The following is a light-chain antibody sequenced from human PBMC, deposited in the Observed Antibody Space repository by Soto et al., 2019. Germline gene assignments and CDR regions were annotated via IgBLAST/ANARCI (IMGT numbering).Light chain of an antibody. J-gene: IGKJ1*01. CDR3: RQVYCCPRT. V-gene: IGKV3-15*01. CDR2: GSS. CDR1: QGIGGR. Sequence: EIQMTQSPATLSASVGDRATITCRASQGIGGRLAWYHQKPVKAPPHLIHGSSIRHTGMPDRFSGSGSGTEFILTINSLQAEDFAADYCRQVYCCPRTFGLGTKVDIK.